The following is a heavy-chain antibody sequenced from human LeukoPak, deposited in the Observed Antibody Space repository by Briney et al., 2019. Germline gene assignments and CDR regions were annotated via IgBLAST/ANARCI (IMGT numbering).Heavy chain of an antibody. CDR1: GFIFSNYW. V-gene: IGHV3-7*01. CDR3: ARDQGIVVVPAAIDY. J-gene: IGHJ4*02. Sequence: GGSLRLSCTASGFIFSNYWMSWVRQAPGKGLEWVANIKQDGSEINYVDSVKGRFTISRDNAKNSLYLQMNSLRAEDTAVYYCARDQGIVVVPAAIDYWGQGTLVTVSS. D-gene: IGHD2-2*01. CDR2: IKQDGSEI.